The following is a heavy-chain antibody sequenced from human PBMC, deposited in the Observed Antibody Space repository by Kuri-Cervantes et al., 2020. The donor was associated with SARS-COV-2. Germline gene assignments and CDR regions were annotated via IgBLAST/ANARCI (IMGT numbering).Heavy chain of an antibody. CDR1: GGSISSYY. J-gene: IGHJ6*02. CDR2: IYYSGST. D-gene: IGHD3-10*01. V-gene: IGHV4-59*01. CDR3: ARDGSGSYFITNYYGMDV. Sequence: SETLSLTGTVSGGSISSYYWSWIRQPPGKGLEWIGYIYYSGSTNYNPSLKSRVTISVDTSKNQFSLKLSSVTAADTAVYYCARDGSGSYFITNYYGMDVWGQGTTVTVSS.